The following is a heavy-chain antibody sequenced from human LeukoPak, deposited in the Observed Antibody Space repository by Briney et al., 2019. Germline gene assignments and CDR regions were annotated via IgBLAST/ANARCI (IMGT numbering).Heavy chain of an antibody. D-gene: IGHD3-3*01. Sequence: SETLSLTCTVSGGSISSGDYYWSWIRQPPGKGLEWIGYIYYSRSTYYNPSLKSRVTISVDTSKNQFSLKLSSVTAADTAVYYCARVAWSAQLGADYWGQGTLVTVSS. J-gene: IGHJ4*02. CDR2: IYYSRST. CDR1: GGSISSGDYY. CDR3: ARVAWSAQLGADY. V-gene: IGHV4-30-4*08.